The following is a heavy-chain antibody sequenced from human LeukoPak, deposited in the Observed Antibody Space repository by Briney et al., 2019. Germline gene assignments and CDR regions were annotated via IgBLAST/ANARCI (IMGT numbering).Heavy chain of an antibody. Sequence: GGSLRLSCAASGFTSSDYYMSWIRQAPGKGLEWVSYISSSGSTIYYADSVKGRFTISRDNAKKSLYLQMNSLRAEDTAVYYCARGGLPRDYYYYMDVWGKGTTVTISS. J-gene: IGHJ6*03. CDR3: ARGGLPRDYYYYMDV. CDR2: ISSSGSTI. D-gene: IGHD3-16*01. V-gene: IGHV3-11*01. CDR1: GFTSSDYY.